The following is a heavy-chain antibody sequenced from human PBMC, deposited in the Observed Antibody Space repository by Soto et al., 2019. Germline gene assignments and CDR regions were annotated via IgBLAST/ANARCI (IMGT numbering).Heavy chain of an antibody. D-gene: IGHD3-10*01. Sequence: PGGSLRLSCAASGFTFSDHYMDWVRQAPGKGLEWVGRIKNKANSYTTDYAASVKVRFTVSRADLKNSLYLEMNNLKTEDTALYYCVRVALTHGRGERPFDYWGQGTLVTVSS. CDR3: VRVALTHGRGERPFDY. CDR1: GFTFSDHY. V-gene: IGHV3-72*01. CDR2: IKNKANSYTT. J-gene: IGHJ4*02.